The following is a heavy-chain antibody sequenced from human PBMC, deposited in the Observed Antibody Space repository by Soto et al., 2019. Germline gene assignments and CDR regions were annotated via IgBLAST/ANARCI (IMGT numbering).Heavy chain of an antibody. J-gene: IGHJ4*02. D-gene: IGHD1-26*01. V-gene: IGHV1-69*13. Sequence: ASVKVSCKASGGTFSSYAISWVRQAPGQGLEWMGGIIPIFVTANYAQKFQGRVTITADESTSTAYMELSSLRSEDTAVYYCARRLRIVGPDYWGQGTLVTVSS. CDR3: ARRLRIVGPDY. CDR1: GGTFSSYA. CDR2: IIPIFVTA.